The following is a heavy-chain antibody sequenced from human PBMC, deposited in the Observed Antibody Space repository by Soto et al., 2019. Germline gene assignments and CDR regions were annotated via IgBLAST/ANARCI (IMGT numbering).Heavy chain of an antibody. J-gene: IGHJ4*02. CDR1: GGTFSSYA. Sequence: QVQLVQSGAEVKKPGSSVKVSCKASGGTFSSYAISWVRQAPGQGLEWMGGIIPIFGTANYAQKFQGRVTITADEATSTAHMELSSLRAEDTAVYYCARAKVSSWTGAAITTDYWGQGTLVTVSS. CDR2: IIPIFGTA. V-gene: IGHV1-69*01. D-gene: IGHD6-13*01. CDR3: ARAKVSSWTGAAITTDY.